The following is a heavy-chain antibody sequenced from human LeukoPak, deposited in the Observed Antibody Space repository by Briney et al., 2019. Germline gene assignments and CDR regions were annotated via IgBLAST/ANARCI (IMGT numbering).Heavy chain of an antibody. Sequence: SETLSLTCTVSGGSISSYYWSWIRQPPGKGLEWIGYIYYSGSTNYNPSLKSRVTISVDTSKNQFSLKLSSVTAADTAVYYCARAGTTVTTTGFLLAPAFDYWGQGTLVTVSS. CDR2: IYYSGST. D-gene: IGHD4-17*01. J-gene: IGHJ4*02. CDR1: GGSISSYY. V-gene: IGHV4-59*08. CDR3: ARAGTTVTTTGFLLAPAFDY.